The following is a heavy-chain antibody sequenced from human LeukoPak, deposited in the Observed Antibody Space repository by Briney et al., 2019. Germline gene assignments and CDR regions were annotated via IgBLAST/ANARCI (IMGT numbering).Heavy chain of an antibody. V-gene: IGHV3-23*01. J-gene: IGHJ4*02. CDR2: ISSGGGTT. Sequence: GGSLRLSCAASGFIFSNYAMTWVRQAPGKGLEWVSTISSGGGTTFYADSVKGRFTISRDSSNNTLYLQMNSLRAEDTAVYYCAKDRELWSGYYRGTIFDYWGQGTLVTVSA. CDR3: AKDRELWSGYYRGTIFDY. D-gene: IGHD3-3*01. CDR1: GFIFSNYA.